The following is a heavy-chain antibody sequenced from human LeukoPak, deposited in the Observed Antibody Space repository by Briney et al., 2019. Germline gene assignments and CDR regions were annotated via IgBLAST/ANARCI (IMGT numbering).Heavy chain of an antibody. CDR3: ANQGSSGWYRGYYFDY. V-gene: IGHV3-30*04. D-gene: IGHD6-19*01. J-gene: IGHJ4*02. CDR2: KSYDGSNK. Sequence: GGPLRPSCAASGFSFSSYAMHWVRKAPGKGLEWVAVKSYDGSNKYYADSVKGRFTISRDNSKNTLYLQMNSLRAEDTAVYYCANQGSSGWYRGYYFDYWGQGTLVTVSS. CDR1: GFSFSSYA.